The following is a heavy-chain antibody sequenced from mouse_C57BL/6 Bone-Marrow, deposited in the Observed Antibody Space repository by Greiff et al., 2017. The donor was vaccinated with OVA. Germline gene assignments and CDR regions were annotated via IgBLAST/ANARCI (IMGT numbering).Heavy chain of an antibody. V-gene: IGHV5-17*01. CDR3: ARGGYFGSLYYFDY. CDR1: GFTFSDYG. J-gene: IGHJ2*01. Sequence: EVKLVESGGGLVKPGGSLKLSCAASGFTFSDYGMHWVRQAPEKGLEWVAYISSGSSTIYYADTVKGRFTISRANAKNTLFLQMTSLGSEDTAISYGARGGYFGSLYYFDYWGQGTTLTVSS. CDR2: ISSGSSTI. D-gene: IGHD1-1*01.